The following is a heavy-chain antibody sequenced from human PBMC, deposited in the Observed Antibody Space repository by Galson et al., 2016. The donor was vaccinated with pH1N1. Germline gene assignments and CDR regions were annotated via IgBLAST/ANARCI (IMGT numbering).Heavy chain of an antibody. V-gene: IGHV1-69*13. CDR3: ARAAGYNLNPEYDY. Sequence: SVKVSCKASGVSFSSNAISWVRQAPGQGLEWMGGIVPMFRTTYYAQKFQGRVTITAEELATTAFMALSSLRSEDTAVYYCARAAGYNLNPEYDYWGQGTLVNVAS. D-gene: IGHD1-20*01. J-gene: IGHJ4*02. CDR1: GVSFSSNA. CDR2: IVPMFRTT.